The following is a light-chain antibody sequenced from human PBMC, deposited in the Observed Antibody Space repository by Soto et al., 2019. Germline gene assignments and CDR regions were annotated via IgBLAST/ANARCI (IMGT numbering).Light chain of an antibody. CDR2: AAT. V-gene: IGKV1-39*01. CDR3: QQSATTTWT. Sequence: DLQMTQSPSSLFASVGERVTLGCRASQTIATLLNWYQQKPGKPPSLLIYAATNLRSGVPSRFSGSGSGTEFNLTINSLQLSDAATYYCQQSATTTWTFGQGTKV. CDR1: QTIATL. J-gene: IGKJ1*01.